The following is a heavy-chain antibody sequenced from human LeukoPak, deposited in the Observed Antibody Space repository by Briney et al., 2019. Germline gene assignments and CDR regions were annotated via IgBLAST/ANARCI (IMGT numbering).Heavy chain of an antibody. CDR1: GYTLTELS. CDR3: ATVSEGVVIRDAFDI. D-gene: IGHD3-3*01. CDR2: FDPEDGET. Sequence: AASVKVSCKVSGYTLTELSMHWVRQAPGKGLEWMGGFDPEDGETIYAQKFQGRVTMTEDTSTDTAYMELSSPRSEDTAVYYCATVSEGVVIRDAFDIWGQGTMVTVSS. V-gene: IGHV1-24*01. J-gene: IGHJ3*02.